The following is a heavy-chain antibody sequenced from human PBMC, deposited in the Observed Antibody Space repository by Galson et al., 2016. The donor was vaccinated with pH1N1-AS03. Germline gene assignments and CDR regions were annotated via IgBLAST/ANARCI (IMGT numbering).Heavy chain of an antibody. J-gene: IGHJ6*03. CDR1: GFTVTRND. Sequence: SLRLSCAASGFTVTRNDMHWVRQATGKGLEWVSIIAATGPTHYADSVKGRFTISREIPQNSLYLQMNSLRAEDTALYFCAREASLWFGESIGEPKDYNYYYYMDVWGQGTLVTVSS. D-gene: IGHD3-10*01. CDR3: AREASLWFGESIGEPKDYNYYYYMDV. V-gene: IGHV3-13*01. CDR2: IAATGPT.